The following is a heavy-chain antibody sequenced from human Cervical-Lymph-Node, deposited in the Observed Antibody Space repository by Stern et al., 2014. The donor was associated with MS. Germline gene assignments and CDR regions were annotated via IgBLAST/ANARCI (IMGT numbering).Heavy chain of an antibody. Sequence: VQLVESGGGLVKAGGSLRLSCAASGFTFSDYYMSWIRQAPGKGLEWVSYISRGGTSVYYAESVEGRFTISRDNAKNSLFLRMNSLRAEDTAIYYCVRDLCKSRICYPFDYWGQGTPVTVSS. D-gene: IGHD2-15*01. CDR2: ISRGGTSV. J-gene: IGHJ4*02. CDR3: VRDLCKSRICYPFDY. V-gene: IGHV3-11*01. CDR1: GFTFSDYY.